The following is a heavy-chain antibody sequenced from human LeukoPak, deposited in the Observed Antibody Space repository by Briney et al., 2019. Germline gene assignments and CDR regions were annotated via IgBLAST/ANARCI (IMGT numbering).Heavy chain of an antibody. Sequence: SVKVSCKASGGTFSSYAISWVRQAHGQGLEWMGGIIPIFGTANYAQKFQGRVTITADESTSTAYMELSSLRSEDTAVYYCARGVATIKFSHNPYYFDYWGQGTLVTVSS. CDR1: GGTFSSYA. V-gene: IGHV1-69*13. J-gene: IGHJ4*02. CDR2: IIPIFGTA. CDR3: ARGVATIKFSHNPYYFDY. D-gene: IGHD5-12*01.